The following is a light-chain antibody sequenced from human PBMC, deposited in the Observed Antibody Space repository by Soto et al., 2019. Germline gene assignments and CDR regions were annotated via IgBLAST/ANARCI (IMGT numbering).Light chain of an antibody. V-gene: IGKV1-5*01. CDR3: QKYASVPQT. CDR2: GAS. Sequence: DIDITESPSTLSVSIGERVTITCRASQSISSWLAWYHQKPGKAPSLLIFGASNLESGVPSRFSGSGSGTEFTLTISSLEPEDVGTYYCQKYASVPQTFGQGTKVDIK. J-gene: IGKJ1*01. CDR1: QSISSW.